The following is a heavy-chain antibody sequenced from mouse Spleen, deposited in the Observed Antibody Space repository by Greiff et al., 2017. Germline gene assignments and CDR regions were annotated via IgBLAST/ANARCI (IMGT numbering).Heavy chain of an antibody. D-gene: IGHD2-14*01. J-gene: IGHJ3*01. CDR3: ARNEGYDWFAY. V-gene: IGHV2-2*01. CDR2: IWSGGST. Sequence: VKLMESGPGLVQPSQSLSITCTVSGFSLTSYGVHWVRQSPGKGLEWLGVIWSGGSTDYNAAFISRLSISKDNSKSQVFFKMNSLQADDTAIYYCARNEGYDWFAYWGQGTLVTVSA. CDR1: GFSLTSYG.